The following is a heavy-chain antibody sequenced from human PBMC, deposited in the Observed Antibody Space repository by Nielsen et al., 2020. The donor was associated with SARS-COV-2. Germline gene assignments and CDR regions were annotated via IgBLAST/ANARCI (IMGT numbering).Heavy chain of an antibody. V-gene: IGHV3-43*01. Sequence: GESLKISCAASGFTFDDYTMHWVRQAPGKGLEWVSLISWDGGSTYYADSVKGRFTISRDNAKNSLYLQMNSLRAEDTALYYCASDGNSHYWGQGTLVTVSS. D-gene: IGHD4-23*01. CDR2: ISWDGGST. CDR3: ASDGNSHY. J-gene: IGHJ4*02. CDR1: GFTFDDYT.